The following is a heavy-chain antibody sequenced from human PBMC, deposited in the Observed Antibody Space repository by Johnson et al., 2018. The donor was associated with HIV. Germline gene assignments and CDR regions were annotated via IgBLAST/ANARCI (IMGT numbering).Heavy chain of an antibody. J-gene: IGHJ3*02. D-gene: IGHD3-22*01. Sequence: VLLLESGGGVVQPGGSLRLSCAASGFTFSSYGMHWVRQAPGKGLEWVAFIRFDGRNKYYVDSVKGRFTISRDKSKNTLYLQMNSLRPEDTAVYYCANGDSYYYDSSGYYYNAFDIWGQGTMVTVSS. CDR3: ANGDSYYYDSSGYYYNAFDI. V-gene: IGHV3-30*02. CDR2: IRFDGRNK. CDR1: GFTFSSYG.